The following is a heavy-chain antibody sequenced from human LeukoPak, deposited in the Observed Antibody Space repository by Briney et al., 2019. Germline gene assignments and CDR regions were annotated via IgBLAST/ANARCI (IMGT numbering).Heavy chain of an antibody. Sequence: ASVKVSCKASGYTFTSYGINWVRQAHGQGLEWMGWISTYNGNTNYAPKLQGRVTMTTDTSTSTAYMELRSLRSDDTAVYYCASVSPPGVDYWGQGTLVTVFS. D-gene: IGHD5/OR15-5a*01. J-gene: IGHJ4*02. CDR2: ISTYNGNT. V-gene: IGHV1-18*01. CDR3: ASVSPPGVDY. CDR1: GYTFTSYG.